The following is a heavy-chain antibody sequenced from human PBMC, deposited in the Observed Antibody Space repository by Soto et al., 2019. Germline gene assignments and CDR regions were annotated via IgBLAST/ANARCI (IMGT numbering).Heavy chain of an antibody. D-gene: IGHD3-10*01. Sequence: QVPLVQSGAEVKKPGASVKVSCKASGYTFTSYDINWVRQATGQGLEWMGWMNPNSGNTGYAQKFQGRVTMTRNTSISTAYMELSSLRSEDTAVYYCARGRLKVRFSYYYYYMDVWGKGTTVTVSS. CDR2: MNPNSGNT. CDR3: ARGRLKVRFSYYYYYMDV. CDR1: GYTFTSYD. V-gene: IGHV1-8*01. J-gene: IGHJ6*03.